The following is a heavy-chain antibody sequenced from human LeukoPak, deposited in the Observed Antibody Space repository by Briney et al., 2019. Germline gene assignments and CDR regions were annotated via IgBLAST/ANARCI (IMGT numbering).Heavy chain of an antibody. D-gene: IGHD2-15*01. Sequence: GGSLRLSCAASGFTFSSYAMSWVRQAPGKGLEWVSAISGSGGSTYYADSVKGRFTISRDNSKNTLYLQMNSLRAEDTAVYYCVTGVVVAATCFDYWGQGTLVTVSS. CDR2: ISGSGGST. V-gene: IGHV3-23*01. J-gene: IGHJ4*02. CDR3: VTGVVVAATCFDY. CDR1: GFTFSSYA.